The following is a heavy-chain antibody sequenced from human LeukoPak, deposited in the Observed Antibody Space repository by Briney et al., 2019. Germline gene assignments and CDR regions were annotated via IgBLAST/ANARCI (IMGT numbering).Heavy chain of an antibody. CDR3: ARGGGYEGPDY. D-gene: IGHD5-12*01. Sequence: PGGSLRLSCAASGFTFSSYEMNWVRQAPGKGLEWVSYISSSGSTIYYADSVKGRFTISRDSAKNSLHLQMNSLRAEDTAVYYCARGGGYEGPDYWGQGTLVTVSS. J-gene: IGHJ4*02. V-gene: IGHV3-48*03. CDR1: GFTFSSYE. CDR2: ISSSGSTI.